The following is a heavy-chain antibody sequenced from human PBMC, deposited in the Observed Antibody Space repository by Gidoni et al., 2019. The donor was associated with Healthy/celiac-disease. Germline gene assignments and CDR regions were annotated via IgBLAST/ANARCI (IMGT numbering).Heavy chain of an antibody. D-gene: IGHD1-26*01. CDR1: GGSISSSSYY. J-gene: IGHJ4*02. CDR3: ARHFIRGTFDY. V-gene: IGHV4-39*01. CDR2: IYYSGST. Sequence: QLQLQASGPGLVKPSETLSLTCTVSGGSISSSSYYWGWIRQPPGKGLAWIGSIYYSGSTYYNPSLKSRVTISVDTSKNQFSLKLSSVTAADTAVYYCARHFIRGTFDYWGQGTLVTVSS.